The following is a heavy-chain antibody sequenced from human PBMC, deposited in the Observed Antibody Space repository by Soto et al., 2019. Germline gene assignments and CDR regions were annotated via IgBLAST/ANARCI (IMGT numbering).Heavy chain of an antibody. CDR3: AKDSYWAIFSATHDC. J-gene: IGHJ4*02. Sequence: VQLSESGGGLVQPGGSLRLSCAASGFTFSSSAMSWVRQAPGKGLEWVSTFRESGGTTHYADSVKVRFTISRDTSKNILYLQMNSLRDEDTAIYYCAKDSYWAIFSATHDCWGQRTLVTVSS. D-gene: IGHD2-15*01. CDR1: GFTFSSSA. V-gene: IGHV3-23*01. CDR2: FRESGGTT.